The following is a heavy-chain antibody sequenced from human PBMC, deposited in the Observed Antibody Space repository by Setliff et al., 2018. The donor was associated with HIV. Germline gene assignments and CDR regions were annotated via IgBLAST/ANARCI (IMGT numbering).Heavy chain of an antibody. CDR1: GYTFTGYY. D-gene: IGHD3-3*01. CDR2: INPNSGGT. J-gene: IGHJ6*03. V-gene: IGHV1-2*02. CDR3: ARDPIGIDFGLSYYMDV. Sequence: EASVKVSCKASGYTFTGYYMHWVRQAPGQGLEWMGWINPNSGGTNYAQKFQGRVTMTRDTSTRTAYMELRSLTFDDTAVYYCARDPIGIDFGLSYYMDVWGKGTAVTVSS.